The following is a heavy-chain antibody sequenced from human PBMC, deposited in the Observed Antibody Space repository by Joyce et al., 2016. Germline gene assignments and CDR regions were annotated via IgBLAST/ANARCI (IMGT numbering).Heavy chain of an antibody. CDR1: GFKFSSFS. CDR3: ARSSYTNGIFDY. J-gene: IGHJ4*02. D-gene: IGHD2-8*01. CDR2: LSSSSYYI. V-gene: IGHV3-21*01. Sequence: EVQLVESGGGLVKPGGSLRLSGAASGFKFSSFSMSWVRQAPGKGLDLFSSLSSSSYYIKYTDSVKGRFTISRDNAKNSLYLQMNSLRVEDTAVYYCARSSYTNGIFDYWGQGTLVTVSS.